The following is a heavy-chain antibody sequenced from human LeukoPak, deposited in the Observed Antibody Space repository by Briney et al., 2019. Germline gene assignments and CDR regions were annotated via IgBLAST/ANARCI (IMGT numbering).Heavy chain of an antibody. Sequence: PSETLSLTCTVSGYSISSGYYWGWIRQPPGKGLEWVGSIYHSGSTYYNPSLKSRVTISVDTSKNQFSLKLSSVTAADTAVYYCARVGSYYSYWFDPWGQGTLVTVSS. V-gene: IGHV4-38-2*02. CDR2: IYHSGST. D-gene: IGHD1-26*01. J-gene: IGHJ5*02. CDR1: GYSISSGYY. CDR3: ARVGSYYSYWFDP.